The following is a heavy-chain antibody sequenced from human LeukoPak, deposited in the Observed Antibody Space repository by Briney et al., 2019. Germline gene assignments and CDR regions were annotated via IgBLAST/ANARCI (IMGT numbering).Heavy chain of an antibody. CDR3: ARTVVI. V-gene: IGHV4-59*12. CDR2: IYHSGST. J-gene: IGHJ3*02. CDR1: GGSISSYY. D-gene: IGHD2-15*01. Sequence: SETLSLTCTVSGGSISSYYWSWIRQPPGKGLEWIGYIYHSGSTYYNPSLKSRVTISVDRSKNQFSLKLSSVTAADTAVYYCARTVVIWGQGTMVTVSS.